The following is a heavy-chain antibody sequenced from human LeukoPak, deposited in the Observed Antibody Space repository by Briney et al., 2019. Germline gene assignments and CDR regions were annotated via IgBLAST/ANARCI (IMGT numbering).Heavy chain of an antibody. CDR1: GYTFTGYY. V-gene: IGHV1-8*02. CDR2: MNPNSGNT. Sequence: ASVKVSCKASGYTFTGYYMHWVRQATGQRLEWMGWMNPNSGNTGYAQKFQGRVTMTRNTSISTAYMELSSLRSEDTAVYYCARGDYSNPGGDWFDPWGQGTLVTVSS. D-gene: IGHD4-11*01. CDR3: ARGDYSNPGGDWFDP. J-gene: IGHJ5*02.